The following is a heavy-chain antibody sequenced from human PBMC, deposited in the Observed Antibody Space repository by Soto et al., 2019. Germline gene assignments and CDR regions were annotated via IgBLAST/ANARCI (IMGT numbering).Heavy chain of an antibody. CDR2: INHSGST. J-gene: IGHJ4*02. CDR1: GGSFSGYY. Sequence: QVQLQQWGAGLLKPSETLSLTCAVYGGSFSGYYWSWIRQPPGKGLEWIGEINHSGSTNYNPSLKSRVTISVDTSKNQFSLKLSSVTAADTAVYYCARGRAFAYWGQGTLVTVSS. CDR3: ARGRAFAY. V-gene: IGHV4-34*01.